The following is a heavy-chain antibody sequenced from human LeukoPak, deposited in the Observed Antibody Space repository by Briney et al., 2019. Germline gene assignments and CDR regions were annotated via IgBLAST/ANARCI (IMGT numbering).Heavy chain of an antibody. V-gene: IGHV3-7*03. Sequence: GGSLRLSCAVAGFTFSTSWMAWVRQAPGKGREWLANIRKDGGATYYGESVKGRFIISRDNGENSLHLQLNSLRNEDTAVYYCATSQDAPGNYWGLGTLVTVSS. CDR2: IRKDGGAT. CDR1: GFTFSTSW. CDR3: ATSQDAPGNY. J-gene: IGHJ4*02. D-gene: IGHD6-13*01.